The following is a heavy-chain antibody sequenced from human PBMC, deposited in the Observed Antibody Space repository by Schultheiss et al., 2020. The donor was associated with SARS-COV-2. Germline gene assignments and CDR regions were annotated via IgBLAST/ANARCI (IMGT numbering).Heavy chain of an antibody. V-gene: IGHV3-15*01. CDR1: GFTFSSYS. CDR3: TRAPSDPLKYSSGWYDKNYYYYYGMDV. J-gene: IGHJ6*02. Sequence: GESLKISCAASGFTFSSYSMNWVRQAPGKGLEWVGRIKSKTDGGTTDYAAPVKGRFTISRDDSKSIAYLQMNSLKTEDTAVYYCTRAPSDPLKYSSGWYDKNYYYYYGMDVWGQGTTVTVSS. D-gene: IGHD6-19*01. CDR2: IKSKTDGGTT.